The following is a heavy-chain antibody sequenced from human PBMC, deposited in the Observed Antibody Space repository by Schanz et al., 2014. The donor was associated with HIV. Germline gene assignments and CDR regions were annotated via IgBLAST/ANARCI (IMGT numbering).Heavy chain of an antibody. J-gene: IGHJ4*02. CDR1: GFIFSRYG. CDR3: ANEEVPNDY. Sequence: QVQLVESGGGVVQPGRSLRLSCAASGFIFSRYGMYWVRQAPGKGLGWVAVIWHDGSNKYYADSVKGRFSISRDNSKNTLYLQMNSLRAEDTAVYYCANEEVPNDYWGQGTLVTVSS. CDR2: IWHDGSNK. V-gene: IGHV3-33*06.